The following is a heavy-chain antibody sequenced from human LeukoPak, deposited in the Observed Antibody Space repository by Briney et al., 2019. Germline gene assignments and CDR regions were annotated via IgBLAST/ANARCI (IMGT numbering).Heavy chain of an antibody. V-gene: IGHV3-74*01. Sequence: GSLRLSCSTSGFTFRTYWMHWARQAPGTGLEWVSRINSDGSSTSYADTLKGRFTISRDNAKNTLYLQMNSLRAEDTAVYYCTRAGSFRHDYWGQGTLVTVSS. J-gene: IGHJ4*02. D-gene: IGHD3-10*01. CDR3: TRAGSFRHDY. CDR1: GFTFRTYW. CDR2: INSDGSST.